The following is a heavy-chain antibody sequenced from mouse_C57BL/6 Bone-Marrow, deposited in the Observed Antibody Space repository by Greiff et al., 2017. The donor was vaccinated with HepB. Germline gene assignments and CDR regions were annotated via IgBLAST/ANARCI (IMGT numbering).Heavy chain of an antibody. V-gene: IGHV5-17*01. CDR3: ARPYYDYGYYYAMDY. CDR1: GFTFSDYG. D-gene: IGHD2-4*01. Sequence: EVMLVESGGGLVKPGGSLKLSCAASGFTFSDYGMHWVRQAPEKGLEWVAYISSGSSTIYYADTVKGRFTISRDNAKNTLFLQMTSLRSEDTAMYYCARPYYDYGYYYAMDYWGQGTSVTVSS. J-gene: IGHJ4*01. CDR2: ISSGSSTI.